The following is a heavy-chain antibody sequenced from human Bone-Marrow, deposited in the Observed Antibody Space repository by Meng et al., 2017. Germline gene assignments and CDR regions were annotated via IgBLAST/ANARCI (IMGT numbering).Heavy chain of an antibody. CDR1: GFTFSSYA. CDR3: AKDDSSGYGPDY. J-gene: IGHJ4*02. Sequence: EVQPLGSGVGLVPPGGSLRRSCAAYGFTFSSYAMSWVRQATGMGRKGVSLIGGSSTINYADTVQVRVTISRDNSKNTVYLEMNSLTVEDTAVYYCAKDDSSGYGPDYWGQGTLVTVSS. V-gene: IGHV3-23*01. D-gene: IGHD5-18*01. CDR2: IGGSSTI.